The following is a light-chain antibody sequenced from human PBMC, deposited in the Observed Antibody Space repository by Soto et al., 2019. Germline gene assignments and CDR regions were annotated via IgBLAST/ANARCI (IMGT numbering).Light chain of an antibody. CDR1: NSDIGGYNY. Sequence: QSALTQPASVSGSPGQSITISCTGTNSDIGGYNYVSWYQQHPGKAPKLMIYDVSNRPSGASYRFSGSKSGNTASLTISGLQAEDEADYYCSSYTSRSTLGVFGGGTKVTVL. J-gene: IGLJ2*01. V-gene: IGLV2-14*03. CDR3: SSYTSRSTLGV. CDR2: DVS.